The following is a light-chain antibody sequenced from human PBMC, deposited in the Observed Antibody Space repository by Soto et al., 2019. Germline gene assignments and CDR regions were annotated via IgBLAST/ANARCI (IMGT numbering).Light chain of an antibody. CDR3: QQYGSAPFT. V-gene: IGKV3-20*01. CDR1: QSVSSSQ. J-gene: IGKJ4*01. Sequence: EFVLTQSPVTLSFSPLERATLSCRASQSVSSSQLTWFQQKPGQAPRLLIYAASNRAAGIPDRFSGSGSGTDFTLTISRLEPEDFAVYYCQQYGSAPFTFGGGTKVDIK. CDR2: AAS.